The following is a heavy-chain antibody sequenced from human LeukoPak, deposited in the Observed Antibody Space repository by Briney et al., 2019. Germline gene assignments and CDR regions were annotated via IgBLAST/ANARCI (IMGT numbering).Heavy chain of an antibody. CDR3: ARDQGGIVVVPAARYYYYGMDV. CDR1: GGTFSSYA. CDR2: IIPIFGKA. D-gene: IGHD2-2*01. Sequence: GASVKVSCKASGGTFSSYAISWVRQAPGQGLEWMGGIIPIFGKANYAQKFQGRVTITADESTSIAYMELSSLRSEDTAVYYCARDQGGIVVVPAARYYYYGMDVWGQGTTVTVSS. J-gene: IGHJ6*02. V-gene: IGHV1-69*13.